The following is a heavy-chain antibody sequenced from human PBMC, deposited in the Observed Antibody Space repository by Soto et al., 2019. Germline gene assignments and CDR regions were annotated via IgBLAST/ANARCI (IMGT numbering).Heavy chain of an antibody. J-gene: IGHJ6*02. V-gene: IGHV1-69*01. D-gene: IGHD4-4*01. CDR3: ARSSKPPALYYYYGMDV. CDR2: IIPIFGTA. CDR1: GGTFSSYA. Sequence: QVQLVQSGAEVKKPGSSVKVSCKASGGTFSSYAISWVLQAPGHGLEWMGGIIPIFGTANYAQKFQGRVTITADESTRTAYMERSSLRSEDTAVYYCARSSKPPALYYYYGMDVWGQGTTVTVSS.